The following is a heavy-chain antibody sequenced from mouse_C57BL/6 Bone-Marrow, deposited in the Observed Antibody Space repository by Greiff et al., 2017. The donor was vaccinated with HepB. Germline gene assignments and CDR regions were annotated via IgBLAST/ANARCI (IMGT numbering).Heavy chain of an antibody. J-gene: IGHJ4*01. CDR1: GYTFTDYY. V-gene: IGHV1-19*01. Sequence: EVQLQESGPVLVKPGASVKMSCKASGYTFTDYYMNWVKQSHGKSLEWIGVINPYNGGTSYNQKFKGKATLTVDKSSSTAYMELNSLTSEDSAVYYCARVAPYAMDYWGQGTSVTVSS. D-gene: IGHD1-3*01. CDR3: ARVAPYAMDY. CDR2: INPYNGGT.